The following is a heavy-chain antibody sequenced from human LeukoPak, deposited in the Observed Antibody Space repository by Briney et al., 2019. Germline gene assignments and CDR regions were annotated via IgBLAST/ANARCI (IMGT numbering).Heavy chain of an antibody. CDR2: IHYSGST. CDR3: ARVLVAGNTGYYMDV. Sequence: PSETLSLTCTVSGGSISSYYWSWIRQPPGEGLECIGYIHYSGSTNYNPSLKSRVTISVDTSKNQFSLKLSSVTAADTAVYYCARVLVAGNTGYYMDVWGKGTTVSVSS. V-gene: IGHV4-59*01. J-gene: IGHJ6*03. CDR1: GGSISSYY. D-gene: IGHD6-19*01.